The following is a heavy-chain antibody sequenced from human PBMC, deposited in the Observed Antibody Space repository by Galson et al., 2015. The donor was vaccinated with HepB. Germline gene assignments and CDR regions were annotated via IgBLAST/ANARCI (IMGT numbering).Heavy chain of an antibody. D-gene: IGHD2-15*01. CDR2: IIPIFGRG. J-gene: IGHJ4*02. CDR1: GGTFSSYV. CDR3: ATGGECSGGMWHEGH. Sequence: SVKVSCKASGGTFSSYVISWVRQAPGQGLEWMAAIIPIFGRGNYARKFQGRDTISPDQSTSTAYMELRSLLSDDTAVYYCATGGECSGGMWHEGHWGQGTLVTVSS. V-gene: IGHV1-69*13.